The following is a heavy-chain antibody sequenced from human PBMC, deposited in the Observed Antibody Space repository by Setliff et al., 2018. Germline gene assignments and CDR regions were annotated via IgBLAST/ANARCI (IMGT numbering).Heavy chain of an antibody. CDR3: VHRPGYCFTTTCWNFDY. Sequence: ASGPTLVNPTQTLTLTCTFSGFSLTTSGVGVGWVRQPPGKALEWLAIIFWDDDKRYSPSLKNRLTITKDSLKRQVVLTMTNVDPVDTATYYCVHRPGYCFTTTCWNFDYWGQGALVTVSS. D-gene: IGHD2-2*01. J-gene: IGHJ4*02. CDR1: GFSLTTSGVG. CDR2: IFWDDDK. V-gene: IGHV2-5*02.